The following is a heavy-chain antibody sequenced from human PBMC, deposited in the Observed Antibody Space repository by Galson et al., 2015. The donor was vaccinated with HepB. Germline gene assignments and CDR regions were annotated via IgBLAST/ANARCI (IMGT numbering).Heavy chain of an antibody. D-gene: IGHD2-2*01. CDR1: GGTFSSYA. V-gene: IGHV1-69*13. CDR2: IIPIFGTA. CDR3: ARAQDIVVVPADISYYYMDV. Sequence: SVKVSCKASGGTFSSYAISWVRQAPGQGLEWMGGIIPIFGTANYAQKLQGRVTITADESTSTAYMELSSLRSEDTAVYYCARAQDIVVVPADISYYYMDVWGKGTTVTVSS. J-gene: IGHJ6*03.